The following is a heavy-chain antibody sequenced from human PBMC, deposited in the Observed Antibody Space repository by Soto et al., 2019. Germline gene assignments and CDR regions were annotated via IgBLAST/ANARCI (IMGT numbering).Heavy chain of an antibody. V-gene: IGHV3-30-3*01. CDR2: ISVDGDKI. CDR1: GFTCKNYA. CDR3: AREDDYNYRYFNYGLDV. D-gene: IGHD5-12*01. Sequence: QAQLVESGGGVVQPGRSLRLSCTASGFTCKNYALHWVRQAPGKGLEWVAVISVDGDKIYYCDSVKGRFTISRDNFKNMLYLQMNNLRLEDAGLYFCAREDDYNYRYFNYGLDVWGQGTTVTVSS. J-gene: IGHJ6*02.